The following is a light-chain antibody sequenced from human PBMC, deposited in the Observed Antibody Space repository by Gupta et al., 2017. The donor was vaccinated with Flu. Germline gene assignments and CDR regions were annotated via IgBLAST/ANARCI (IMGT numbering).Light chain of an antibody. Sequence: PSTLAAPVVDIVTIPCRAGPGISTYLTWYHQKPASAPELLFCRASSLQGSLPSRFSGSCSGPRFTLTISSLQPDDFATFCCQQSVKCPLTFRGVPPVEIK. CDR3: QQSVKCPLT. CDR1: PGISTY. V-gene: IGKV1-9*01. CDR2: RAS. J-gene: IGKJ4*02.